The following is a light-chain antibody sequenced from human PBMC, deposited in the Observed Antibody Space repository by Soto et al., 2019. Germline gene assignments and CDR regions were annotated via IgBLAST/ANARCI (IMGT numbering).Light chain of an antibody. CDR2: EVS. CDR3: SSYTSSSTSLV. CDR1: SSDVGSYNR. V-gene: IGLV2-18*02. J-gene: IGLJ2*01. Sequence: QSALTQPPSVSGSPGQSVTISCTGTSSDVGSYNRVSWYQQPPGPAPKLMIYEVSNRPAGVPDRFAASKSGNTAALTISGLQAEDEADYYCSSYTSSSTSLVFGGGTKVTLL.